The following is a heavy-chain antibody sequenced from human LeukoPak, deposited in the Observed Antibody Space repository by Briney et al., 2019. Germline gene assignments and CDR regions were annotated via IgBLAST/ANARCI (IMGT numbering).Heavy chain of an antibody. CDR2: ISSSSSTI. CDR3: ARFVTTLPYGMDV. V-gene: IGHV3-48*01. D-gene: IGHD4-17*01. CDR1: GFTFSSYS. J-gene: IGHJ6*02. Sequence: GSLRLSCAASGFTFSSYSMNWVRQAPGKGLEWVSYISSSSSTIYYADSVKGRFTISRDNAKNSLYLQMNSLRAEDTAVYYCARFVTTLPYGMDVWGQGTTVTVSS.